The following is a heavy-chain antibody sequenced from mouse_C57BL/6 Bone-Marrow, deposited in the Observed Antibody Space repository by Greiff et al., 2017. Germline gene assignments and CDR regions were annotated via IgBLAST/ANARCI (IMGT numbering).Heavy chain of an antibody. D-gene: IGHD2-4*01. Sequence: VQLQQSGPELVKPGASVKISCKASGYSFTDYNMNWVKQSNGKSLEWIGVINPNSGTTSYNQQFKGKATLTVDQTSSTAYMPLNSLTSEDSAVYYCARGYDYDYSMDYWGQGTAVTVSS. CDR2: INPNSGTT. V-gene: IGHV1-39*01. CDR1: GYSFTDYN. J-gene: IGHJ4*01. CDR3: ARGYDYDYSMDY.